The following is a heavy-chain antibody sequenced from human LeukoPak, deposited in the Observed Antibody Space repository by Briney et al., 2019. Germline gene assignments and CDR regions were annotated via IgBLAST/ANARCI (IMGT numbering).Heavy chain of an antibody. J-gene: IGHJ4*02. CDR3: ARDFIAAEDY. Sequence: VQPGGSLRLSCAASGFTFSTYSMNWVRQAPGKGLEWVSYISGSSRVIYYADSVKGRFTISRDNAKNSLYLHMNSLRDEDTAVYYCARDFIAAEDYWGQGTLVTVSS. D-gene: IGHD6-25*01. V-gene: IGHV3-48*02. CDR2: ISGSSRVI. CDR1: GFTFSTYS.